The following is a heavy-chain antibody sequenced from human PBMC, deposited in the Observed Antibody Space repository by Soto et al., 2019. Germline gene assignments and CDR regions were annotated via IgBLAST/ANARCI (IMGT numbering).Heavy chain of an antibody. V-gene: IGHV1-69*02. CDR3: ARIRDYYDSSGPHSYFDY. D-gene: IGHD3-22*01. CDR1: GGTFSSYT. J-gene: IGHJ4*02. CDR2: IIPILGIA. Sequence: QVQLVQSGAEVKKPGSSVKVSCKASGGTFSSYTISWVRQAPGQGLEWMGRIIPILGIANYAQKFQGRVTITADXXTXPDXMERSSLRSEDTAVYYCARIRDYYDSSGPHSYFDYWGQGTLVTVSS.